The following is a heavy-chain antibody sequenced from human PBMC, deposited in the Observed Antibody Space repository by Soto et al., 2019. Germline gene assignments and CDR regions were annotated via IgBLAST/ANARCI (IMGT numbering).Heavy chain of an antibody. J-gene: IGHJ6*02. CDR2: IIPISGTA. CDR1: GGTFSSYA. V-gene: IGHV1-69*01. Sequence: QVQLVQSGAEVKKPGSSVKVSCKASGGTFSSYAISWVRQAPGQGLEWMGGIIPISGTANYAQKFQGRVTSTADESTSTAYMELSSLRSEDTAVYYCARAQGSSTSLESYYDYYYGMDVWGQGTTVTVSS. D-gene: IGHD2-2*01. CDR3: ARAQGSSTSLESYYDYYYGMDV.